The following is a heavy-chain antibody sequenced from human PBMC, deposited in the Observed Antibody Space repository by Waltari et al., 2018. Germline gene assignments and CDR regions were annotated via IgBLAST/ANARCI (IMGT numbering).Heavy chain of an antibody. CDR1: GYSFTSYW. V-gene: IGHV5-10-1*03. CDR2: IDPSDSYT. J-gene: IGHJ4*02. D-gene: IGHD4-17*01. Sequence: EVQLVQSGAEVKKPGESLRLSCTVSGYSFTSYWISWVRQMPGKCLEWRGKIDPSDSYTNYSPSFQGHVTISADKSISTAYLQCSSLKASDTAIYYCARRKDYGGNLFDYWGQGTLVTVSS. CDR3: ARRKDYGGNLFDY.